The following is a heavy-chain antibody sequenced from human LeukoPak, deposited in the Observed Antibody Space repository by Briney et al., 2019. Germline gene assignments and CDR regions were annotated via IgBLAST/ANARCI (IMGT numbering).Heavy chain of an antibody. J-gene: IGHJ4*02. CDR3: AKDPRGYSYGTDY. CDR2: ITGSGGTI. D-gene: IGHD5-18*01. V-gene: IGHV3-23*01. Sequence: GGSLRLSCATSGFTFSIYAMTWVRRAPGKGLEWVSTITGSGGTIYYADSVKGRFTISRDNSKNTLYLQMNSLRAEDTAVYYCAKDPRGYSYGTDYWGQGTLVTVSS. CDR1: GFTFSIYA.